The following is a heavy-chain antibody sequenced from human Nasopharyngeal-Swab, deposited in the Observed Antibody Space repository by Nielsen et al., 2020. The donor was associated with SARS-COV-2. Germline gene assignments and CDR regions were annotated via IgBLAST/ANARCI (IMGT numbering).Heavy chain of an antibody. V-gene: IGHV4-34*01. CDR2: LHHSGST. Sequence: PGKGLEWIGELHHSGSTNSNPSLKSRVTISVDTSKNQFSLKLSSVTAADTAVYYCPRGTVYYYDSSGYYYDYYYSMDVWGKGTTVTVSS. CDR3: PRGTVYYYDSSGYYYDYYYSMDV. J-gene: IGHJ6*04. D-gene: IGHD3-22*01.